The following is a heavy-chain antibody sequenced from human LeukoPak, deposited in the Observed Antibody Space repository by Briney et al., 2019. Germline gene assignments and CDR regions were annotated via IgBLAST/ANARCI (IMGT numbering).Heavy chain of an antibody. CDR2: ISYDGSNK. V-gene: IGHV3-30*03. CDR1: GFTFSSYG. CDR3: ARVGGSYPHWYFDY. D-gene: IGHD1-26*01. Sequence: GGSLRLSCAASGFTFSSYGMHWVRQAPGKGLEWVAVISYDGSNKYYADSVKGRFTISRDNAKNTLYLQMNSLRAEDTAVYYCARVGGSYPHWYFDYWGQGTLVTVSS. J-gene: IGHJ4*02.